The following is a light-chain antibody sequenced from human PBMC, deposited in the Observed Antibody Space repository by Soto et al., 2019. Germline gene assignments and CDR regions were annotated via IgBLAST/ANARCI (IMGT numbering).Light chain of an antibody. CDR1: SSDVGGYNY. J-gene: IGLJ1*01. V-gene: IGLV2-14*01. CDR2: DVS. CDR3: SSYTSSATYV. Sequence: QSALTQPASVSGSPGQSITISCTGTSSDVGGYNYVSWYQQHPGKAPKLMIYDVSNRPSGVSNRFSGSKSGNTASLTISGLQVEDEADYYCSSYTSSATYVLGTGTKLTVL.